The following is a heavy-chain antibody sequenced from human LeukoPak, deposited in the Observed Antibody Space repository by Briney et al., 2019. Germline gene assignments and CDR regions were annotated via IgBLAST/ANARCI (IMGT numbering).Heavy chain of an antibody. J-gene: IGHJ6*03. V-gene: IGHV3-30*02. CDR3: AKVHVSEVSVLSDYYYYYMDV. D-gene: IGHD4/OR15-4a*01. CDR2: IRYDGSNK. CDR1: GFTFSSYG. Sequence: GGSLRLSCAASGFTFSSYGMHWVRQAPGKGLEWVAFIRYDGSNKYYADSVKGRFTISRDNSKNTLYLQMNSLRDEDTAVYYCAKVHVSEVSVLSDYYYYYMDVWGKGTTVTVSS.